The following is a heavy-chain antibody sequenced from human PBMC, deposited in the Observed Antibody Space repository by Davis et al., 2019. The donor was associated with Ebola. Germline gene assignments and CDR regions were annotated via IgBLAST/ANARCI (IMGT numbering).Heavy chain of an antibody. CDR3: TREDGGNPDY. V-gene: IGHV3-49*04. CDR1: GFTFGDYL. Sequence: GESLKISCTGSGFTFGDYLMSWVRQAPGKGLEWVGFIRSKAYGGTTEYAASVKGRFTIPRDDSNSIAWLQMNSLKTEDTAIYYCTREDGGNPDYWGQGTLVTVSS. J-gene: IGHJ4*02. CDR2: IRSKAYGGTT. D-gene: IGHD4-23*01.